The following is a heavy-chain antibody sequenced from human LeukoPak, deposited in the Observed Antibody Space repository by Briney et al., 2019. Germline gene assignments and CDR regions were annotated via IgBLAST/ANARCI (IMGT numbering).Heavy chain of an antibody. CDR3: ARESAGSRAFDY. J-gene: IGHJ4*02. CDR1: GYTFTSYD. D-gene: IGHD2-15*01. V-gene: IGHV1-8*03. CDR2: MNPNSGNT. Sequence: ASVKVSCKASGYTFTSYDINWVRQATGQGLEWMGRMNPNSGNTGYAQKFQGRVTITRNTSISTAYMELSSLRSEDTAVYYCARESAGSRAFDYWGQGTLVTVSS.